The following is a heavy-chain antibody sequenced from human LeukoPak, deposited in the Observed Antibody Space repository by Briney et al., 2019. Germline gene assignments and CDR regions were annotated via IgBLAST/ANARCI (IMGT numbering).Heavy chain of an antibody. CDR1: GGSISSSSYY. J-gene: IGHJ5*02. D-gene: IGHD5-24*01. CDR3: ARHAGATILNWFDP. CDR2: IYYSGST. Sequence: SETLSLTCTVSGGSISSSSYYWGWIRQPPGKGLEWIGSIYYSGSTYYNPSLKSRVTISVDTSKNQFSLKLSSVTAADTAVYYCARHAGATILNWFDPWGQGTLVTVSS. V-gene: IGHV4-39*01.